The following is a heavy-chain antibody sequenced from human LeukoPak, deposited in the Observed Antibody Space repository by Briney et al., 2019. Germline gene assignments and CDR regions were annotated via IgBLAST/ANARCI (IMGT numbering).Heavy chain of an antibody. Sequence: GGSLRLSCAAPGFTFSSYGIHSVRQAPGKGLEWVAIIWYDGSNQYYADSVKGRFTISRDNSKNTVFLQMNSLRAEDTAVYYCARGMVYARVGFFDYWGQGTLVTVSS. J-gene: IGHJ4*02. CDR3: ARGMVYARVGFFDY. D-gene: IGHD2-8*01. CDR1: GFTFSSYG. V-gene: IGHV3-33*01. CDR2: IWYDGSNQ.